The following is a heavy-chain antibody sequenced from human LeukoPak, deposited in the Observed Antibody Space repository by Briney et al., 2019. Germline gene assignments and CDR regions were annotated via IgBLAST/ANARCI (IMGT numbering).Heavy chain of an antibody. Sequence: RTSETLSLTCTVSGGSISSYYWSWIRQPPGKGLEWIGYIYYSGSTNYNPSLKSRVTISVDTSRNQFSLKLSSVTAADTAVYYCARERWLQLRDYYYYYGMDVWGQGTTVTVSS. CDR1: GGSISSYY. CDR2: IYYSGST. CDR3: ARERWLQLRDYYYYYGMDV. V-gene: IGHV4-59*01. D-gene: IGHD5-24*01. J-gene: IGHJ6*02.